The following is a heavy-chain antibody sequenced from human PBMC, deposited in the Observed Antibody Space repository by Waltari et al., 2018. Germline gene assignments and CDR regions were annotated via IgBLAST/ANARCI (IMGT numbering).Heavy chain of an antibody. V-gene: IGHV1-8*01. D-gene: IGHD6-6*01. Sequence: QVQLVQSGAEVKKPGASVKVSCKASGYTFTSYDINWVRQATGQGLEWMGWMNPNSGNTGYAQKFQGRVTMTRNTSISTAYMELSSLRSEDTAVYYCARGIRKAARPKVVSSWFDPWGQGTLVTVSS. CDR3: ARGIRKAARPKVVSSWFDP. CDR1: GYTFTSYD. J-gene: IGHJ5*02. CDR2: MNPNSGNT.